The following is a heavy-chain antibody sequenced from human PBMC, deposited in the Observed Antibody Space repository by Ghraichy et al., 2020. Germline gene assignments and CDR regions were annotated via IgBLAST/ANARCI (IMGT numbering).Heavy chain of an antibody. D-gene: IGHD3-10*01. V-gene: IGHV3-30*18. CDR2: ISYDGSNK. J-gene: IGHJ6*02. CDR1: GFTFSSYG. CDR3: AKGPKYGSGSYYNLYYYYYYGMDV. Sequence: GGSLRLSCAASGFTFSSYGMHWVRQAPGKGLEWVAVISYDGSNKYYADSVKGRFTISRDNSKNTLYLQMNSLRAEDTAVYYCAKGPKYGSGSYYNLYYYYYYGMDVWGQGTTVTVSS.